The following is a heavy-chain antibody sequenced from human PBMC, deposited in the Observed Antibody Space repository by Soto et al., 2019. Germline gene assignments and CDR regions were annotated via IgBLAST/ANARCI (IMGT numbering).Heavy chain of an antibody. J-gene: IGHJ4*02. D-gene: IGHD1-26*01. CDR3: ARTFLSLAGYFDY. CDR1: GGSISSSSYY. V-gene: IGHV4-39*01. Sequence: SETLSLTCTVSGGSISSSSYYWGWIRQPPGKGLEWIGSIYYSGSTYYNPSLKSRVTISVDTSKNQFSLKLSSVTAADTAVYYCARTFLSLAGYFDYWGQGTLVTVSS. CDR2: IYYSGST.